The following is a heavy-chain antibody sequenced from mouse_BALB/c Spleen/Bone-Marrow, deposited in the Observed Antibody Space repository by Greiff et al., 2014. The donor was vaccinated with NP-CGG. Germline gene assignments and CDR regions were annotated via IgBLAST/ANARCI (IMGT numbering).Heavy chain of an antibody. Sequence: VQLQQPGAELVKPGASVKLSCTASGFNIKDSYLHWVKQGPEQGLDWIGRIDPAKGNTNYDPKFQGKATITADTSSNTAYLQLSSLTSEDTAVYFCARNYPFAYWGQGTLVTVSA. V-gene: IGHV14-3*02. CDR2: IDPAKGNT. J-gene: IGHJ3*01. CDR3: ARNYPFAY. D-gene: IGHD2-1*01. CDR1: GFNIKDSY.